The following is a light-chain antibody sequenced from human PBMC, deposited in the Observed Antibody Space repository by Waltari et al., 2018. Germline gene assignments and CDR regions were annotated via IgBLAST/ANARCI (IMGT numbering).Light chain of an antibody. J-gene: IGKJ4*01. CDR3: QQANSFPFT. CDR1: QGISIW. V-gene: IGKV1D-12*01. Sequence: DIQMTQSPSSVSASLGDTVTITCRASQGISIWLAWYQQKPGRTPDLLIYAASSLQSGVPSRFSGSGSGTDFTLTITRLQPEDFATYYCQQANSFPFTFGGGTKVEI. CDR2: AAS.